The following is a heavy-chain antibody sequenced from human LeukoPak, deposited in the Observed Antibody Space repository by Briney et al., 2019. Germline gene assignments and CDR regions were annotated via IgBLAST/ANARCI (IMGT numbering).Heavy chain of an antibody. V-gene: IGHV3-30*18. CDR2: ISDDGNNN. D-gene: IGHD3-9*01. CDR3: AKGDPPTYYDILTGQDY. J-gene: IGHJ4*02. Sequence: PGRSLRLSCAASGITFSSYGMHWVRQAPGKGLEWVAVISDDGNNNYYADSVKGRFTISRDNSKNTLYLQMNSLRAEDTAVYYCAKGDPPTYYDILTGQDYWGQGTLVTVSS. CDR1: GITFSSYG.